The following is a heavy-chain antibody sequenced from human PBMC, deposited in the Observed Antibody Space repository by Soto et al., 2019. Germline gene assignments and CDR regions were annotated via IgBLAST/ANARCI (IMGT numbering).Heavy chain of an antibody. Sequence: GGSLRLSCAASGFTFSSYWMSWVRQAPGKGLEWVANIKQDGSEKYYVDSVKGRFTISRDNAKNSLYLQMNSLRAEDTAVYYCARGLVVVVAATSFFDYWGQGTLVTVSS. CDR2: IKQDGSEK. J-gene: IGHJ4*02. V-gene: IGHV3-7*01. CDR3: ARGLVVVVAATSFFDY. CDR1: GFTFSSYW. D-gene: IGHD2-15*01.